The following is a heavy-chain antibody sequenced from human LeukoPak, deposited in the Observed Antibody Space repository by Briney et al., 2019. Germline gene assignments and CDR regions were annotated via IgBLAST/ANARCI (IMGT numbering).Heavy chain of an antibody. CDR3: AKVHYTASFPGSFPGRNYFDS. CDR2: IGARGDVT. Sequence: GGSLRLSCTVSGFPFSGYAMSWVRQAPGKGPEWVSSIGARGDVTYSADSVKGRFTISRDNSKRTLFLQMNSLRAEDTAVYYCAKVHYTASFPGSFPGRNYFDSWGQGSLVTVSS. V-gene: IGHV3-23*01. D-gene: IGHD1-26*01. CDR1: GFPFSGYA. J-gene: IGHJ4*02.